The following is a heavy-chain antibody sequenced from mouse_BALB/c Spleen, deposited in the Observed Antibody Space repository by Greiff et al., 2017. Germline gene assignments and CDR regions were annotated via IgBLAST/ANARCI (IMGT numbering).Heavy chain of an antibody. CDR2: IRLKSNNYAT. J-gene: IGHJ4*01. D-gene: IGHD1-1*01. CDR1: GFTFSNYW. Sequence: EVLLVESGGGLVQPGGSMKLSCVASGFTFSNYWMNWVRQSPEKGLEWVAEIRLKSNNYATHYAESVKGRFTISRDDSQSSVYLQMNNLRAEDTGIYYCTRRDYYGSSYVLYAMDDWGQGTSVTVSS. V-gene: IGHV6-6*02. CDR3: TRRDYYGSSYVLYAMDD.